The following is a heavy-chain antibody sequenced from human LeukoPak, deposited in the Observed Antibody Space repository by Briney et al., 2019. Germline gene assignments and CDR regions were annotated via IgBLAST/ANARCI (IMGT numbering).Heavy chain of an antibody. J-gene: IGHJ4*02. V-gene: IGHV4-34*01. D-gene: IGHD6-19*01. CDR3: ARVRSSGDNEH. Sequence: SETLSLTCAVYGGSFSGYYWSWIRQPPGKGLEWIGEINHSGSTNYNPSLKSRVTISVDTSKNQFSLKLSSVTAADTAVYYCARVRSSGDNEHWGQGTLVTVSS. CDR1: GGSFSGYY. CDR2: INHSGST.